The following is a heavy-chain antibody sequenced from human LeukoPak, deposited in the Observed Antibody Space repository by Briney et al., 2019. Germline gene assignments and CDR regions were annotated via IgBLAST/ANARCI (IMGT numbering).Heavy chain of an antibody. CDR2: IKQDGSEK. CDR1: GFTFSSYW. J-gene: IGHJ4*02. CDR3: ARDHGYCTNGVCYTALDY. D-gene: IGHD2-8*01. Sequence: GGSLRLSCAASGFTFSSYWMSWVRHAPGKGLEWVANIKQDGSEKYYVDSVKGRFTISRDNAKNSLYLQINSLRAEDTAVYYCARDHGYCTNGVCYTALDYWGQGTLVTVSS. V-gene: IGHV3-7*01.